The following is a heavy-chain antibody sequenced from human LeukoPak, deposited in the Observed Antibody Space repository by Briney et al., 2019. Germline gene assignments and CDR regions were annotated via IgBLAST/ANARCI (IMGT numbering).Heavy chain of an antibody. Sequence: GGSLRLSCAASGFTFSNYWMTWVRQAPGKGLEWVANVKQDGSEQYYVDSVKGRLTISRDNAKNSLYLQMNSLRAEDTAVYYCARWTVAGRFFDYWGQGTLVTVSS. V-gene: IGHV3-7*03. CDR1: GFTFSNYW. J-gene: IGHJ4*02. CDR3: ARWTVAGRFFDY. D-gene: IGHD6-19*01. CDR2: VKQDGSEQ.